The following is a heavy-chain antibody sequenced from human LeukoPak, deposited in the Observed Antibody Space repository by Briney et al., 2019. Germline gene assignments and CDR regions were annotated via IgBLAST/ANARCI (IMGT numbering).Heavy chain of an antibody. Sequence: ASVKVSCKASGYTFNRYFMHWVRQAPGQGLEWMVIINPSGGTTTYAQKFQDRVTMTRDTSTSTVYMELSSLRSEDTAVYYCARVGVEDPLGPPETSSAWYSWFDPWGQGTLVTVSS. CDR2: INPSGGTT. CDR1: GYTFNRYF. D-gene: IGHD6-19*01. J-gene: IGHJ5*02. CDR3: ARVGVEDPLGPPETSSAWYSWFDP. V-gene: IGHV1-46*02.